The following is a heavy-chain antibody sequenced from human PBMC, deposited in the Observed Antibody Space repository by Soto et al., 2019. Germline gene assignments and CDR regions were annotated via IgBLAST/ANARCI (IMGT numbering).Heavy chain of an antibody. D-gene: IGHD1-26*01. CDR2: IYYSGST. J-gene: IGHJ4*02. Sequence: PSETLSLTCTLSGGSISSSRYYSGWLRQPPGKGLEWIGYIYYSGSTNYNPSLKSRVTISVDTSKNQFSLKLSSVTAADTAVYYCARVPQIVGATGRYYFDYWGQGTLVTVSS. V-gene: IGHV4-61*05. CDR1: GGSISSSRYY. CDR3: ARVPQIVGATGRYYFDY.